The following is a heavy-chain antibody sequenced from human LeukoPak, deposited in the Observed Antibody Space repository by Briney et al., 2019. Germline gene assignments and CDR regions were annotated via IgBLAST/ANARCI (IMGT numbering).Heavy chain of an antibody. Sequence: PGGSLRLSCAGSGFTFNNYAMSWVRRAPRKGLEWVSTIMIGGDGKHYADSVKGRFTISRDRSESTLYLQMNGLRADDTAVYYGVRAAPRDCSPASCSLFDTWGQGTLVTVSS. D-gene: IGHD2-2*01. CDR3: VRAAPRDCSPASCSLFDT. CDR1: GFTFNNYA. J-gene: IGHJ4*02. V-gene: IGHV3-23*01. CDR2: IMIGGDGK.